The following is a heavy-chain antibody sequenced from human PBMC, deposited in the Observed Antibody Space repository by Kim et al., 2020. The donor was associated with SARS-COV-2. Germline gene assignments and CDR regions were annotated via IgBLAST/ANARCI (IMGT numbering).Heavy chain of an antibody. D-gene: IGHD6-13*01. CDR2: ISSNGGST. V-gene: IGHV3-64*01. Sequence: GGSLRLSCAASGFTFSSYAMHWVRQAPGKGLEYVSAISSNGGSTYYANSVKGRFTISRDNSKNTLYLQMGSLRAEDMAVYYCARESGSSSWYGLNWFDPWGQGTLVTVSS. CDR3: ARESGSSSWYGLNWFDP. J-gene: IGHJ5*02. CDR1: GFTFSSYA.